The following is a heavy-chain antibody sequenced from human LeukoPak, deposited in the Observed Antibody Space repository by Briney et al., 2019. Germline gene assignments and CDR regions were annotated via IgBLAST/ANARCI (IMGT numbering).Heavy chain of an antibody. CDR2: ISGPGDSA. V-gene: IGHV3-23*01. J-gene: IGHJ4*02. CDR3: AKDRENAAPNDFDY. Sequence: TGGSLRLSCAASGFTFSSYAMSWVRQAPGKGLEWVSTISGPGDSAYYADSVKGRFTISRDKSKSAVYLQTNSLRAEDTAVYYCAKDRENAAPNDFDYWGQGTLVTVSS. D-gene: IGHD1-26*01. CDR1: GFTFSSYA.